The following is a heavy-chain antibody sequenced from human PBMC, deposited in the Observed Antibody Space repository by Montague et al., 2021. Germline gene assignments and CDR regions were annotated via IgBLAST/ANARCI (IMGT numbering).Heavy chain of an antibody. Sequence: SETLSLICTVSRGSIFHAHWSWVRQPPGKGLEWLGSMFYGGATSNNPSLKSRVTMSIDTSTNQFSLKLSFVTAADTAVYYCAKQDYFVSGTSYKGFDPWGQGILVTVSS. CDR2: MFYGGAT. CDR3: AKQDYFVSGTSYKGFDP. J-gene: IGHJ5*02. CDR1: RGSIFHAH. V-gene: IGHV4-59*08. D-gene: IGHD3-10*01.